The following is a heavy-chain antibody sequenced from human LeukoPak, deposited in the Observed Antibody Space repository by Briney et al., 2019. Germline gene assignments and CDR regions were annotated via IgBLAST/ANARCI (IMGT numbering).Heavy chain of an antibody. CDR2: IKQDGSEK. CDR3: ARGGWYGDY. CDR1: GFTFTSNW. V-gene: IGHV3-7*03. J-gene: IGHJ4*02. D-gene: IGHD6-19*01. Sequence: GGSLRLSCAASGFTFTSNWMSWVRQAPRKGLEWVANIKQDGSEKYYVDSVKGRFTISRDNAKNSLSLQMNSLRVEDTAVYYCARGGWYGDYWGQGTLVTVSS.